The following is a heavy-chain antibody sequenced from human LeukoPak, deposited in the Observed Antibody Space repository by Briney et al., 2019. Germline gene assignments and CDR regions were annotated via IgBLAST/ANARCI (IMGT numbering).Heavy chain of an antibody. D-gene: IGHD3-10*01. CDR1: EFTFSSYN. J-gene: IGHJ4*02. CDR2: ISSTSKYI. Sequence: GGSLRLSCAASEFTFSSYNMNWVRQAPGKGLEWVSSISSTSKYIYYADSVKGRFTISRDNAKNSLYLQMNSLRAEDTAVYYCARVSLWFGELFADYWGQGTLVTVSS. V-gene: IGHV3-21*01. CDR3: ARVSLWFGELFADY.